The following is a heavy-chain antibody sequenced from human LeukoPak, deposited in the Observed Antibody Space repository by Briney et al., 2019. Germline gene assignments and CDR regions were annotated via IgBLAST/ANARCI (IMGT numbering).Heavy chain of an antibody. D-gene: IGHD3-9*01. V-gene: IGHV3-9*01. CDR1: GFTFDDYA. CDR2: ISWNSGSI. J-gene: IGHJ4*02. Sequence: GGSLRLSCAASGFTFDDYAMHWVRQAPGKGLEWVSGISWNSGSIGYADSVKGRFTISRDNAKNSLYLQMNSLRAEDTALYYCTKGDYDILTVPTVDYWGQGTLVTVSS. CDR3: TKGDYDILTVPTVDY.